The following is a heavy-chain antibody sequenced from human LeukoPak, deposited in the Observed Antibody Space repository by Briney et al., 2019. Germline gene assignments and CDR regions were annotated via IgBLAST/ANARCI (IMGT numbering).Heavy chain of an antibody. D-gene: IGHD6-25*01. Sequence: GGSLRLSCAASGFTFSSYAMSWVRQAPGKGLEWVSAISGSGGSTYYADSVKGRFTISRDNSKNTLYLQMNRLRAEDTAVYYCAKGWIAAPGAPFDYWGQGTLVTVSS. CDR3: AKGWIAAPGAPFDY. CDR2: ISGSGGST. V-gene: IGHV3-23*01. CDR1: GFTFSSYA. J-gene: IGHJ4*02.